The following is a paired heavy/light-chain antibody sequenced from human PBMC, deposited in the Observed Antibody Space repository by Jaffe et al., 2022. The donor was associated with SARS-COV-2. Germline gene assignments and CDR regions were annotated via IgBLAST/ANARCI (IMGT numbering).Light chain of an antibody. Sequence: QPVLTQSPSASASLGASVKLTCTLSSRHSTYAIAWHQQQPEKGPRYLMRLNSDGSHIRGDGIPDRFSGSSSGAERYLTISSLQSEDEADYYCQTWGTGMEVFGGGTKLTVL. CDR1: SRHSTYA. CDR2: LNSDGSH. V-gene: IGLV4-69*01. J-gene: IGLJ2*01. CDR3: QTWGTGMEV.
Heavy chain of an antibody. J-gene: IGHJ6*04. CDR3: ASRPPGV. V-gene: IGHV3-11*01. CDR2: ISNSGTTI. CDR1: GITFSDYY. Sequence: QVQLVESGGGLVKPGGSLRLSCAASGITFSDYYMTWIRQAPGKGLEWLSYISNSGTTIYYADSVKGRFTISRDNAKNSLYLQMNSLRAEDTAVYYCASRPPGVWGKGTTVTVSS.